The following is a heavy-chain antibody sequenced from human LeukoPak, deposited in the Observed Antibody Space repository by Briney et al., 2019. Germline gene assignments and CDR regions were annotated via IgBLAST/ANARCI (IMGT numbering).Heavy chain of an antibody. CDR1: GFTVSSNF. J-gene: IGHJ6*02. CDR2: IWYDGSNK. Sequence: GGSLRLSCAASGFTVSSNFMSWVRQAPGKGLEWVAAIWYDGSNKYYADSVKGRFSISRDNSKNTLYLQMNSLRAEDTAVYYCARGNYYYYYAMDVWGQGTTVTVSS. V-gene: IGHV3-33*08. CDR3: ARGNYYYYYAMDV.